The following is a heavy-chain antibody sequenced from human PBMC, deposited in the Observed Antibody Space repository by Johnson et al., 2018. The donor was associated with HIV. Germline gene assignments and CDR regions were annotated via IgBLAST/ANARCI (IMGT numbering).Heavy chain of an antibody. CDR2: ISWNSGSI. J-gene: IGHJ3*02. CDR1: GFTFDDYA. Sequence: VQLVESGGGLVQPGRSLRLSCAASGFTFDDYAMHWDRQAPGKGLEWVSGISWNSGSIGYAEAVKGRFTISRDNAQNSLYLQMNSLRAEDTALYYCAKDGYSYVFDAFDIWGQGTMVTVSS. CDR3: AKDGYSYVFDAFDI. V-gene: IGHV3-9*01. D-gene: IGHD5-18*01.